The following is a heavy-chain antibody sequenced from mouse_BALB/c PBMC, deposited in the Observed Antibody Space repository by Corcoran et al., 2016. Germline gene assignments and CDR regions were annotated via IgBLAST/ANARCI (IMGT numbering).Heavy chain of an antibody. D-gene: IGHD2-14*01. J-gene: IGHJ4*01. CDR2: IDPANGNT. CDR1: GFNIKDTY. CDR3: ARGPVRRDYAMDY. V-gene: IGHV14-3*02. Sequence: EVQLQQSGAELVKPGASVKLSCTASGFNIKDTYMHWVKQRPEQGLEWIGRIDPANGNTKYDPKFQGKATITADTSSNTVYLQLSSLTSEDTAVYYCARGPVRRDYAMDYWGQGTSVTVSS.